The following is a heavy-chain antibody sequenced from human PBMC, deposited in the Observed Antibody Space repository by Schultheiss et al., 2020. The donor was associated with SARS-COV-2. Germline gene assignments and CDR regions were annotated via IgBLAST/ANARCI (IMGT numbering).Heavy chain of an antibody. V-gene: IGHV3-7*01. CDR1: GFTFSSYA. CDR3: AREGIMITFGGGRYFDY. Sequence: GGSLRLSCAASGFTFSSYAMHWVRQAPGKGLEWVADIKPDESEKYYVDSVKGRFTISRDNSKNTLYLQMNSLRDEDTAVYYCAREGIMITFGGGRYFDYWGQGTLVTVSS. D-gene: IGHD3-16*01. CDR2: IKPDESEK. J-gene: IGHJ4*02.